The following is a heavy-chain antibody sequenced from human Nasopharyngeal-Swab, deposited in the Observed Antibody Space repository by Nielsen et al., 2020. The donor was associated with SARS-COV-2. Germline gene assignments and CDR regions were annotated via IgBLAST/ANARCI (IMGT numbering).Heavy chain of an antibody. D-gene: IGHD1-1*01. J-gene: IGHJ3*02. CDR3: ARGGIRTPDAFDI. Sequence: AGSLRLSCTVSGGSVSSGSCYWSWLRQPPGKGLEWIGYIYYSGSTNYNPSLKSRVTISVDTSKNQFSLKLSSVTAADTAVYYCARGGIRTPDAFDIWGQGTMVTVSS. CDR1: GGSVSSGSCY. V-gene: IGHV4-61*01. CDR2: IYYSGST.